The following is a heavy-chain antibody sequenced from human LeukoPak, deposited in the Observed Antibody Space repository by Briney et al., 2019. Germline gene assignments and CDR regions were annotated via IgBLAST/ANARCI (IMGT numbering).Heavy chain of an antibody. V-gene: IGHV3-23*01. J-gene: IGHJ4*02. D-gene: IGHD6-19*01. CDR2: ISGTGGTI. CDR3: AKTYSIGVVGDFDY. Sequence: PGGSLRLSCAASGFTFGSYAMNWVRHAPGKGPEWVSVISGTGGTIFYADSVNGRFTISRDNSKNTLYLQMNSLRAEDTAVYYCAKTYSIGVVGDFDYWGQGTLVTVSS. CDR1: GFTFGSYA.